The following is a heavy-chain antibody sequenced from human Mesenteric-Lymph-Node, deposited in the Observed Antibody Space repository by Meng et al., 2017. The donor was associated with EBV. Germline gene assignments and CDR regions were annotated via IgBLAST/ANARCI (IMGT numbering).Heavy chain of an antibody. CDR1: ARPATSGGYY. V-gene: IGHV4-30-4*01. Sequence: GCGPGQGRPSHSRSLTCPVSARPATSGGYYWSWIRQSPGKGLEWIGFIYYSGTSYYNPSLKSRVTISVDTSKNQFSLTLSSVTAADTAVYYCAVSGYSGYDYGMDVWGLGTTVTVFS. CDR2: IYYSGTS. J-gene: IGHJ6*04. D-gene: IGHD5-12*01. CDR3: AVSGYSGYDYGMDV.